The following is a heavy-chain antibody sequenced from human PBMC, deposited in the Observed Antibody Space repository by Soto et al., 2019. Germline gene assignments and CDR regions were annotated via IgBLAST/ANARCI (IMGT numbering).Heavy chain of an antibody. V-gene: IGHV1-2*04. CDR2: INPNGGVT. Sequence: QVQLVQSGAEVKKPGASVTVSCRSSGDTFNDYYIHWVRQAPGQGLEWMGWINPNGGVTKYAQKFQGWVSMTRDTSIRTVYMQLSRLRSADTAVYSCARESGGATATLDYYYFYMDVWGTGTTVTVSS. J-gene: IGHJ6*03. D-gene: IGHD5-12*01. CDR3: ARESGGATATLDYYYFYMDV. CDR1: GDTFNDYY.